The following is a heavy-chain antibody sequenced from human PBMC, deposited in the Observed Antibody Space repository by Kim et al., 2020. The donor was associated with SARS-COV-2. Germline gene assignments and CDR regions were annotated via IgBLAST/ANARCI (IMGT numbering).Heavy chain of an antibody. CDR1: KFTFRDYG. Sequence: GGSLRLSCAASKFTFRDYGMHWVRQPPGKGLEWVAVISYDKKQTFYSDSVKGRFTISRDNPRSTLFLQMNSLRPDDTAIYYCAKDRGSDWYFDLWGRGSLVSVSS. CDR3: AKDRGSDWYFDL. J-gene: IGHJ2*01. D-gene: IGHD5-12*01. V-gene: IGHV3-30*18. CDR2: ISYDKKQT.